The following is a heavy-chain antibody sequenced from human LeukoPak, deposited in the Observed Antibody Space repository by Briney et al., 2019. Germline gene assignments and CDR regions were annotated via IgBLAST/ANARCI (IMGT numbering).Heavy chain of an antibody. D-gene: IGHD5-18*01. V-gene: IGHV5-51*01. CDR2: IYPGDSDT. CDR3: ARVGLRGYSYGYVDHPSRLPYEAFDI. Sequence: GESLKISCKGSGYSFTSYWIGWVRQMPGKGLEWMGIIYPGDSDTRYSPSFQGQVTISADKSISTAYLQWSSLKASDTAMYYCARVGLRGYSYGYVDHPSRLPYEAFDIWGQGTMVTVSS. J-gene: IGHJ3*02. CDR1: GYSFTSYW.